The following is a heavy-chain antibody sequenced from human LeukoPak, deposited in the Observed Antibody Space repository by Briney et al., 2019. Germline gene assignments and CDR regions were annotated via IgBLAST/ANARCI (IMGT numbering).Heavy chain of an antibody. CDR2: IYPGDSDT. J-gene: IGHJ4*02. V-gene: IGHV5-51*01. Sequence: GESLKISCKGSGYTFTTYWIAWVRQMPGKGLEWMGVIYPGDSDTRYSPSFQGQVTISADKSISTAYLQWSSLKASDTAMYYCARPRGAAAGSYYFDYWGQGTLVTVSS. CDR1: GYTFTTYW. D-gene: IGHD6-13*01. CDR3: ARPRGAAAGSYYFDY.